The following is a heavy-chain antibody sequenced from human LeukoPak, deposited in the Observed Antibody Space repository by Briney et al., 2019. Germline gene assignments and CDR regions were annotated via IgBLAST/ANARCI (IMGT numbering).Heavy chain of an antibody. J-gene: IGHJ4*02. CDR3: ARAYPTMVRGVYRLLDY. V-gene: IGHV3-21*01. D-gene: IGHD3-10*01. CDR1: GFTYSSYS. CDR2: ISSSSSYI. Sequence: TGGSLRLSCAASGFTYSSYSMNWVRQAPGKGLEWVSSISSSSSYIYYADSVKGRFTISRDNAKNSLYLQMNSLRAEDTAVYYCARAYPTMVRGVYRLLDYWGQGTLVTVSS.